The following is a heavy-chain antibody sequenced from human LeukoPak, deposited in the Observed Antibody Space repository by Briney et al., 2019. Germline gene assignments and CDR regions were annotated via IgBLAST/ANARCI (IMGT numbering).Heavy chain of an antibody. V-gene: IGHV3-30-3*01. Sequence: PGGSLRLSCAASGFTFSSYAMSWSRQAPGKGLEGVAVISYDGSNKYYADSVKGRFTISRDNSKNTLYLQMNSLRAEDTAVYYCARDQTSLGYCSNWGQGTLVTVSS. CDR3: ARDQTSLGYCSN. D-gene: IGHD2-2*01. J-gene: IGHJ4*02. CDR2: ISYDGSNK. CDR1: GFTFSSYA.